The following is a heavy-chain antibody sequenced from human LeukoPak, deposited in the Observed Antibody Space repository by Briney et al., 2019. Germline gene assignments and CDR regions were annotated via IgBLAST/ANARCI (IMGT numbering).Heavy chain of an antibody. CDR1: GYTFTSYD. J-gene: IGHJ1*01. D-gene: IGHD3-22*01. CDR3: ARVASGYYYEYFQH. Sequence: ASVKVSCKASGYTFTSYDINWVRQATGQGLEWMGWMNPNSGNTGYAQKFQGRVTMTRDTSTSTVYMGLSSLRSEDTAVYYCARVASGYYYEYFQHWGQGTLVTVSS. V-gene: IGHV1-8*01. CDR2: MNPNSGNT.